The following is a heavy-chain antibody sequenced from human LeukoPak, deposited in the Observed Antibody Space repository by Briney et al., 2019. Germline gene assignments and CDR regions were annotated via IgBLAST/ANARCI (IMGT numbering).Heavy chain of an antibody. V-gene: IGHV3-23*01. CDR2: ISGSGGST. CDR1: GFTFSSYG. Sequence: PGGSLRLSCAASGFTFSSYGMSWVRQAPGKGLEWVSAISGSGGSTYYADSVKGRFTISRDNSKNSLYLQMNSLRAEDTAVYYCARRAYFDSSGYDYWGQGTLVTVSS. D-gene: IGHD3-22*01. CDR3: ARRAYFDSSGYDY. J-gene: IGHJ4*02.